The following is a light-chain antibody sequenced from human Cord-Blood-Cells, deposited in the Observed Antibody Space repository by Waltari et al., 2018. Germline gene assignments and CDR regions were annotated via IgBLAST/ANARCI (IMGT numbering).Light chain of an antibody. CDR3: SSYTSSSTLEV. J-gene: IGLJ1*01. Sequence: QSALTQPASVSGSPGQSITISCTGTSSYVGVYNYFSWYQQHPGKAPKLMIYDVSNRPSGVSNRFSGSKSGNTASLTISGLQAEDEADYYCSSYTSSSTLEVFGTGTKVTVL. CDR2: DVS. V-gene: IGLV2-14*01. CDR1: SSYVGVYNY.